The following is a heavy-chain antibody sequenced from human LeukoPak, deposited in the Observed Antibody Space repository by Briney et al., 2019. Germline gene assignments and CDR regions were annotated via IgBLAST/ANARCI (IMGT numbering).Heavy chain of an antibody. J-gene: IGHJ4*02. D-gene: IGHD3-10*01. Sequence: PSETLSLTCAVYGGSFSGYYWSWIRQPPGKGLEWIGEINHSGSTNYNPSLKSRVTISVDTSKNQFSLKLSSVTAADTAVYYCARPSIRGVINYWGQGTLVTVFS. CDR1: GGSFSGYY. CDR3: ARPSIRGVINY. V-gene: IGHV4-34*01. CDR2: INHSGST.